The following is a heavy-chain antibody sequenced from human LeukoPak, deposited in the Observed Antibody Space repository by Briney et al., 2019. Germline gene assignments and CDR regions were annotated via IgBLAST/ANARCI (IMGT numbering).Heavy chain of an antibody. Sequence: GGSLRLSCAASGFTFSSYSMNWVRQAPGKGLEWVSSISSSSSYIYYADSVKGRFTISRDNAKNSLYLQMNSLRAEDTAVYYCARDDTQHATYYFDYWGQGTLVTVSS. CDR3: ARDDTQHATYYFDY. CDR2: ISSSSSYI. D-gene: IGHD1-1*01. CDR1: GFTFSSYS. J-gene: IGHJ4*02. V-gene: IGHV3-21*01.